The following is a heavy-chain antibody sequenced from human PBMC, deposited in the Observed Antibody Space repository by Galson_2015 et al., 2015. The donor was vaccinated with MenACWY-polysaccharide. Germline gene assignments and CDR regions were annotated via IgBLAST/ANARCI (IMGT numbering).Heavy chain of an antibody. CDR1: GFTFSSYS. V-gene: IGHV3-48*01. CDR2: ISSSSSTI. Sequence: SLRLSCAASGFTFSSYSMNWVRQAPGKGLEWVSCISSSSSTIYYADSVKGRFTISRDNAKNSLYLQMNSLRAEDTAVYYCARERGDWGSGYYYYGMDVWGQGTTVTVSS. CDR3: ARERGDWGSGYYYYGMDV. D-gene: IGHD7-27*01. J-gene: IGHJ6*02.